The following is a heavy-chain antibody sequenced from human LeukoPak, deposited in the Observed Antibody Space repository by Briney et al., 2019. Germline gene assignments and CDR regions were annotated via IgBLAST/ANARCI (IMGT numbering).Heavy chain of an antibody. D-gene: IGHD6-6*01. Sequence: ASVKVSCKASGGTFSSYAISWVRQAPGQGLEWMGGIIPIFGTASYAQKFQGRVTITTDESTSTAYMELSSLRSEDTAVYYCAGYSSSSGPRGAFDIWGQGTMVTVSS. J-gene: IGHJ3*02. CDR1: GGTFSSYA. V-gene: IGHV1-69*05. CDR3: AGYSSSSGPRGAFDI. CDR2: IIPIFGTA.